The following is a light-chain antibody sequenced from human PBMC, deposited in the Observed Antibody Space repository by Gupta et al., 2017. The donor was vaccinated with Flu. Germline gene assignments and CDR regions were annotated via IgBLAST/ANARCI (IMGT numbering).Light chain of an antibody. CDR3: QQYGSSPLT. V-gene: IGKV3-20*01. J-gene: IGKJ4*01. CDR2: GAS. Sequence: EMVLTQSPGPLSLSPGERATLSCRASQSLSRNYLAWYQQKPGQAPRLLIFGASSRATGIPDRFSGSGSGTDFTLTISRLEPEDFAVYYCQQYGSSPLTFGGGTKVEIK. CDR1: QSLSRNY.